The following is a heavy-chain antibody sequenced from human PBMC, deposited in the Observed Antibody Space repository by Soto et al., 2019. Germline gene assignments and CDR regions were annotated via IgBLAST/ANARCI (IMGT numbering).Heavy chain of an antibody. CDR2: TYYRSKWYD. D-gene: IGHD3-9*01. V-gene: IGHV6-1*01. Sequence: PSQTLSLTCCISGDSVSSNSAAWNCIRQSTSRGLEWLGRTYYRSKWYDDYADSVKSRITINPDTSKNQFSLHLNSVTPEDTAVYYCARINDWQASGWIDTQGQRTLLTISS. CDR1: GDSVSSNSAA. CDR3: ARINDWQASGWIDT. J-gene: IGHJ5*02.